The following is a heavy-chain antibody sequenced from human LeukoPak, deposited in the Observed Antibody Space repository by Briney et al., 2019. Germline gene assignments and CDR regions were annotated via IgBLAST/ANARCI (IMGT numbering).Heavy chain of an antibody. Sequence: GASVKVSCKASGYTFTGYYMHWVRQAPGQGLEWMGWINPNSGGTNYAQKFQGRVTMTRDTSISTAYMELSRLRSDDTAVYYCARVDWIGDQYFDYWGQGTLVTVSS. J-gene: IGHJ4*02. V-gene: IGHV1-2*02. CDR2: INPNSGGT. D-gene: IGHD3-10*01. CDR3: ARVDWIGDQYFDY. CDR1: GYTFTGYY.